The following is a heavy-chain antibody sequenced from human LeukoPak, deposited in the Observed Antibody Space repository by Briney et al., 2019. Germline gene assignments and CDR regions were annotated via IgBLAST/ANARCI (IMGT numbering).Heavy chain of an antibody. CDR2: IYYSGRT. Sequence: PSETLSLTCIVSGVSISSGDYYWGWIRQPPGKGLECIGSIYYSGRTYYNTPLKSRVTISEDTSMNQFSLKLSFVTAADSAVYYCARHRTAINRYGPYDAFDIWGRGTMVTVSS. V-gene: IGHV4-39*01. J-gene: IGHJ3*02. CDR3: ARHRTAINRYGPYDAFDI. CDR1: GVSISSGDYY. D-gene: IGHD5-18*01.